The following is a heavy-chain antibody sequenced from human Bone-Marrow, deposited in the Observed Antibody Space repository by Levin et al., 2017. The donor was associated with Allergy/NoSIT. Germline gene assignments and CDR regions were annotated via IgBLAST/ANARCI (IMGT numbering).Heavy chain of an antibody. CDR1: GGSISSSNW. CDR3: VRDVDDSSGTGTWFDS. Sequence: RSQTLSLTCAVSGGSISSSNWWNWVRQPPGKGLEWIGEIYHSGITNYSPSLKSRVSISLDKSKNQFSLNLTSVTAADAAVYYCVRDVDDSSGTGTWFDSWGQGTLVTVSS. CDR2: IYHSGIT. V-gene: IGHV4-4*02. D-gene: IGHD3-10*01. J-gene: IGHJ5*01.